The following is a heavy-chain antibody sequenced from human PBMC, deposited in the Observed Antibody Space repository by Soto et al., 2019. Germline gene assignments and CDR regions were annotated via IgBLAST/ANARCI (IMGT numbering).Heavy chain of an antibody. D-gene: IGHD3-10*01. Sequence: PGGSLRLSCAASGFTFSSYAMSWVRQAPGKGLEWVSAISGSGGSTYYADSVKGRFTISRDNSKNTLYLQMNSLRAEDTAVYYCAKDLLLWFGELSTGSFDYWGQGTLVTVSS. J-gene: IGHJ4*02. CDR2: ISGSGGST. CDR1: GFTFSSYA. V-gene: IGHV3-23*01. CDR3: AKDLLLWFGELSTGSFDY.